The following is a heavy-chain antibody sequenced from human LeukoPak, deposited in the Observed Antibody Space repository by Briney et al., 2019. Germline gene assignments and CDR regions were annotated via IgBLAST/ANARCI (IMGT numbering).Heavy chain of an antibody. CDR1: GGSVSSGSYS. J-gene: IGHJ1*01. V-gene: IGHV4-61*01. CDR3: AALDTYDILTGFGPPPEYFQH. CDR2: VYYSGST. D-gene: IGHD3-9*01. Sequence: PSETLSLTCTVSGGSVSSGSYSWTWIRQPPGKGLEWIGYVYYSGSTNYNPSLKSRLTISVDTSKNQFSLKLRSVTAADTAVYYCAALDTYDILTGFGPPPEYFQHWGQGTLVTVSS.